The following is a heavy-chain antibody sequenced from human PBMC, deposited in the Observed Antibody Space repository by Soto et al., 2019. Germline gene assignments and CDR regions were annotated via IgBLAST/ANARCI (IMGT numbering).Heavy chain of an antibody. Sequence: GRPLRLCCAASGFTFSSYAMSWVRQATGKGLEWVSAISGSGGSTYYADSVKGRFTISRDNSKNTLYLQMNSLRAEDTAVYYCAKGGPEYGDYDAYYFDYWGQGTLVTVSS. CDR3: AKGGPEYGDYDAYYFDY. J-gene: IGHJ4*02. V-gene: IGHV3-23*01. CDR2: ISGSGGST. D-gene: IGHD4-17*01. CDR1: GFTFSSYA.